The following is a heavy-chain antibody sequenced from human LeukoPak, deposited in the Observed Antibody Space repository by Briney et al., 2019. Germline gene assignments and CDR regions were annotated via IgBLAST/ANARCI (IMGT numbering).Heavy chain of an antibody. CDR1: GFTFTSSA. CDR2: IVVGSGNT. D-gene: IGHD3-3*01. V-gene: IGHV1-58*01. J-gene: IGHJ4*02. Sequence: SVKVSCKGSGFTFTSSAVQWVRQARGQRLEWIGWIVVGSGNTNYAQEFQERATITRDMSTSTAYMELSSLRSEDTAVYYCAALSYDFWSGYSHFDYWGQGTLVTVSS. CDR3: AALSYDFWSGYSHFDY.